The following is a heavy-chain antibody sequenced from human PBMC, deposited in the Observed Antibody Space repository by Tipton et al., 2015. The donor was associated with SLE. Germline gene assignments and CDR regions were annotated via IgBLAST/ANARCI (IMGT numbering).Heavy chain of an antibody. D-gene: IGHD3-9*01. CDR2: VSYTGST. V-gene: IGHV4-39*01. CDR3: ARALYDILTGYHSLFDP. Sequence: TLSLTCTVFGGSISSSTFYWGWFRQSPGKGLDWIGSVSYTGSTFYNPSLKSRVTMSVDTSKNQFSLNLRSVTAADTAVYYCARALYDILTGYHSLFDPWGQGILVTVSS. CDR1: GGSISSSTFY. J-gene: IGHJ5*02.